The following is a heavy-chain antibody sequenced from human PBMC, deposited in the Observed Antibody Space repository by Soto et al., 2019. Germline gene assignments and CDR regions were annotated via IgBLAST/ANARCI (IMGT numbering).Heavy chain of an antibody. CDR2: ISGSGGST. CDR3: AKEGELAYFDY. CDR1: GFTFSRYG. J-gene: IGHJ4*02. D-gene: IGHD1-26*01. Sequence: EVQLLESGGGLVQPGGSPRLSCAASGFTFSRYGMSWVRQAPGKGLEWVSGISGSGGSTYYGDTVRGRFTISRDNSKNTLYLEMNSLRAEDTAIYYCAKEGELAYFDYWGQGALVTVSS. V-gene: IGHV3-23*01.